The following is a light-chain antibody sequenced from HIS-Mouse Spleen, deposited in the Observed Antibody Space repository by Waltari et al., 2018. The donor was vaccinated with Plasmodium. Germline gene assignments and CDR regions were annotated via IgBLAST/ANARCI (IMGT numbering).Light chain of an antibody. V-gene: IGKV3-15*01. J-gene: IGKJ2*01. CDR3: QQYNNWPPYT. CDR1: QIVSSN. Sequence: EIVMTQSPATLSVSPGERATLSGRASQIVSSNLAWYQQKPGQAPRLLIYGVSTSATGIPARFSGSGSGTEFTLTISSMQSEDFAVYYCQQYNNWPPYTFGQGTKLEIK. CDR2: GVS.